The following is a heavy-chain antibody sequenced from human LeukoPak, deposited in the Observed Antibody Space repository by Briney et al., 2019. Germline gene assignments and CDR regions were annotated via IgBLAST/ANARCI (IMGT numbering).Heavy chain of an antibody. J-gene: IGHJ1*01. CDR3: ARSVKETVYISGCRH. Sequence: GESLRISCKVSGYSFASYWINWLRQMPGKGLEWMGMIDPSDSYTNYSPSFQGHVTISADKSINTAYVQWSGLKASDTAIYYCARSVKETVYISGCRHWGQGTLVTVSS. D-gene: IGHD6-19*01. CDR2: IDPSDSYT. CDR1: GYSFASYW. V-gene: IGHV5-10-1*01.